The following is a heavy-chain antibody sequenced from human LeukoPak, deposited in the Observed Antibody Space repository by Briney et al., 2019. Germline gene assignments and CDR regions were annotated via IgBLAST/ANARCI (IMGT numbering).Heavy chain of an antibody. Sequence: TLETLTLTCTVSGGSISSGGYYWTWIRQHPGKGLEWIGYIYYSGSTYYNPSLKSRVTISVDTSKNQFSLKLSSVTAADTAVYYCARGYSHLTSWGQGTLVTVSS. CDR1: GGSISSGGYY. D-gene: IGHD2-21*01. V-gene: IGHV4-31*03. CDR2: IYYSGST. CDR3: ARGYSHLTS. J-gene: IGHJ4*02.